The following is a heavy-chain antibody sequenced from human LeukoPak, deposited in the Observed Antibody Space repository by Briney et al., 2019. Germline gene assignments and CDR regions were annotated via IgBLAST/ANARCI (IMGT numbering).Heavy chain of an antibody. D-gene: IGHD7-27*01. J-gene: IGHJ6*02. CDR3: AREGTGDQDYYYYGMDV. CDR1: GYTFTSYD. CDR2: MNPNSGNT. V-gene: IGHV1-8*01. Sequence: ASVKVSCKASGYTFTSYDINWVRQATGQGLEWMGWMNPNSGNTGYAQKFQGRVTMTRNTSISTAYMELSSLRSEDTAVYYCAREGTGDQDYYYYGMDVWAQGTTVTVSS.